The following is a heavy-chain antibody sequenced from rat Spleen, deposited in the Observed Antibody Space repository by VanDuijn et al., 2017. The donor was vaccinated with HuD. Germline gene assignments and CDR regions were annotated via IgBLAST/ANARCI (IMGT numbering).Heavy chain of an antibody. CDR1: GFTFSDFF. D-gene: IGHD1-12*01. V-gene: IGHV5-22*01. CDR2: ISSEGSRA. J-gene: IGHJ2*01. Sequence: EVQLVESGGGLVQPRRSLKLSCAASGFTFSDFFMAWVRQAPKKGLEWVASISSEGSRAYYGNSVKGRFTISRDIAKTTLYLHMTSLRSEDTATYYCTRGTYYRHWGQGVMVTVSS. CDR3: TRGTYYRH.